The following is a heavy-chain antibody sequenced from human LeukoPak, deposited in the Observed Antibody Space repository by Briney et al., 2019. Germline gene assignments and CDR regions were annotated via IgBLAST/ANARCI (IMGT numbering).Heavy chain of an antibody. J-gene: IGHJ2*01. CDR2: IYHSGST. CDR1: GGSISSSNW. Sequence: PSETLSLTCAVSGGSISSSNWWSWVRQPPGKGLEWIGEIYHSGSTNYNPSLKSRVTISVDKSKNQFSLKLSSVTAADTAVYYCARDLEVLYCSGGSCYYYWYFDLWGRGTLVTVSS. V-gene: IGHV4-4*02. D-gene: IGHD2-15*01. CDR3: ARDLEVLYCSGGSCYYYWYFDL.